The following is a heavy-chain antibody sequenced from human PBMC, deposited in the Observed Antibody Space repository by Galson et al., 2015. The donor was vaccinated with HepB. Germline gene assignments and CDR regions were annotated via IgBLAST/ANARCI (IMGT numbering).Heavy chain of an antibody. CDR2: IIPMFGSA. V-gene: IGHV1-69*06. Sequence: SVKVSCKASGGTFSSYAFSWVRQAPGQGLEWMGGIIPMFGSANYAQKFQGRVTITADKSTRKVYMELSSLISEDTAVYYCASDRAEQQLPPELDYWGQGTLVTVSS. J-gene: IGHJ4*02. CDR1: GGTFSSYA. CDR3: ASDRAEQQLPPELDY. D-gene: IGHD6-13*01.